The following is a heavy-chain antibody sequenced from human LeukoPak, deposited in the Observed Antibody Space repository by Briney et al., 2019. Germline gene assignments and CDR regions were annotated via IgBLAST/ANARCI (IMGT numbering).Heavy chain of an antibody. Sequence: SETLSLTCTVSGGSISSYYWSWIRQPPGKGLEWIGYIYYSGSTNYNPSFKSRVTISVDTSKNQFSLKLSSVTAADTAVYYCARADSSGYAFDYWGQGTLVTVSS. D-gene: IGHD3-22*01. V-gene: IGHV4-59*01. CDR2: IYYSGST. J-gene: IGHJ4*02. CDR1: GGSISSYY. CDR3: ARADSSGYAFDY.